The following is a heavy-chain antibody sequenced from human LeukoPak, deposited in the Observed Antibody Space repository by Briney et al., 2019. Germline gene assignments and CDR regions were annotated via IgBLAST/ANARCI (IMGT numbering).Heavy chain of an antibody. V-gene: IGHV1-24*01. CDR3: ATDLVGGRGFDY. CDR1: GYTLTELS. J-gene: IGHJ4*02. D-gene: IGHD3-10*01. Sequence: VASVKVSCKVSGYTLTELSMHWVRQAPGKGLEWMGGFDPEDDETIYAQKFPGRVTMTEDTSIETAYMELSSLRSEDTAVYYCATDLVGGRGFDYWGQGTLVTVSS. CDR2: FDPEDDET.